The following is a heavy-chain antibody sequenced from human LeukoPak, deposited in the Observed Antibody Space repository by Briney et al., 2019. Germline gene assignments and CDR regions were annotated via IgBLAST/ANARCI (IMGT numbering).Heavy chain of an antibody. D-gene: IGHD3-16*01. V-gene: IGHV3-48*02. J-gene: IGHJ3*02. CDR2: IGSSSNII. CDR1: GFTFSSYS. CDR3: ARDEAYAFDI. Sequence: PGGSLRLSCAASGFTFSSYSMNWVRQAPGRGLEWVSYIGSSSNIIYYADSVKGRFTISRDNAKNSLSLQMDSLRDEDTAAYYCARDEAYAFDIWGQGTMVTVSS.